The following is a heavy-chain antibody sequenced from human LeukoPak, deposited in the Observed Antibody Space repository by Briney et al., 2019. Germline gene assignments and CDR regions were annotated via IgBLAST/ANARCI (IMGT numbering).Heavy chain of an antibody. CDR2: INPSGDST. CDR3: ARLARYSSSPISPLYYHYYMDV. V-gene: IGHV1-46*01. Sequence: ASVKVSRKASGYTFTNYYIHWVRQAPGQGLAWMGIINPSGDSTSYAQNFRGRVTMTTDMSTSTVYMELSSLTSDDTAVYYCARLARYSSSPISPLYYHYYMDVWGKGTTVTVSS. J-gene: IGHJ6*03. D-gene: IGHD6-19*01. CDR1: GYTFTNYY.